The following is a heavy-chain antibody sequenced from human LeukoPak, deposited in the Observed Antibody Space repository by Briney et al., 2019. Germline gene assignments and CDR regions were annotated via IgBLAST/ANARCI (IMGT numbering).Heavy chain of an antibody. CDR3: ARQGGYSYGYDY. D-gene: IGHD5-18*01. CDR2: IYASGNT. J-gene: IGHJ4*02. CDR1: GGSISSYY. Sequence: SETLSLTCTVSGGSISSYYWSWVRQPAGKGLEWVGRIYASGNTNYNPSLKSRVTISVDTSKNQFSLKLSSVTAADTAVYYCARQGGYSYGYDYWGQGTLVTVSS. V-gene: IGHV4-4*07.